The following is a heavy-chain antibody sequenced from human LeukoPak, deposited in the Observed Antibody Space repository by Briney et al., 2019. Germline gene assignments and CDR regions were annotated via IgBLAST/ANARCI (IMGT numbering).Heavy chain of an antibody. CDR2: ISGSGGST. CDR3: AKTNQYSSSWYHFDY. J-gene: IGHJ4*02. CDR1: GFTFSSYA. D-gene: IGHD6-13*01. V-gene: IGHV3-23*01. Sequence: GGSLRLSCAASGFTFSSYAMSWVRQAPGKGLEWVSAISGSGGSTYYADSVKGRFTTSRDNSKNTLYLQMNSLRAEDTAVYYCAKTNQYSSSWYHFDYWGQGTLVTVSS.